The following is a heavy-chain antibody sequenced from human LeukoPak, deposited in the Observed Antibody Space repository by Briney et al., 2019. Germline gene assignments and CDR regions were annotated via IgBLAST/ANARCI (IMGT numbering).Heavy chain of an antibody. D-gene: IGHD3-3*01. Sequence: GGSLRLSCAASGFTFSSYWMSWVRQAPGKGLEWVANIRQDGSDKYYVDTVKGRFTISRDNAKNSLYLQMNSLRAEDTALYYCARDNTIFGVAHINHWGQGTLVTVSS. CDR3: ARDNTIFGVAHINH. CDR2: IRQDGSDK. V-gene: IGHV3-7*01. J-gene: IGHJ5*02. CDR1: GFTFSSYW.